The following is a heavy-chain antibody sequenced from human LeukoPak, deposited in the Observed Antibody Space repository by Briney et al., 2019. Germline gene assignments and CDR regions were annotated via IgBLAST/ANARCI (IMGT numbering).Heavy chain of an antibody. CDR1: SGSISTSNYY. J-gene: IGHJ6*03. CDR3: ASLRFSYYYYYMDV. Sequence: PSETLSLTCTVSSGSISTSNYYWGWVRQPPGKALEWIGNIFYSGSTYYSPSLKSRVTISVDTSKNQFSLKLSSVTAADTAVYYCASLRFSYYYYYMDVWGKGTTVTVSS. V-gene: IGHV4-39*07. CDR2: IFYSGST.